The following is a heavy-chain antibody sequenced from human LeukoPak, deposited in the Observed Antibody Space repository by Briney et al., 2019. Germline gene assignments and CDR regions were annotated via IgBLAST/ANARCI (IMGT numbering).Heavy chain of an antibody. Sequence: GGSLRLSCAASGFTFSSYSMNWVRQAPGKGLEWVSYISSSSMIYYADSVKGRFTISRDNAKNSLYLQMNSLRVEDTAVYYCARGYISGFDYWGQGTLVPVSS. V-gene: IGHV3-48*01. CDR1: GFTFSSYS. CDR3: ARGYISGFDY. D-gene: IGHD5-18*01. CDR2: ISSSSMI. J-gene: IGHJ4*02.